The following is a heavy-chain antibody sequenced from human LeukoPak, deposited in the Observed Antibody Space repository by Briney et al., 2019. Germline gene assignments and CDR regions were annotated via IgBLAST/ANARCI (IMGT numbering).Heavy chain of an antibody. CDR3: AKDGNGDYGADY. J-gene: IGHJ4*02. CDR1: GGSIGTSYY. D-gene: IGHD4-17*01. V-gene: IGHV4-39*07. Sequence: ASETLSLTCTVSGGSIGTSYYWGWIRPPPGKGLEWIGSIFYSGSTNYSPSLKSRVTISLDTPKNQFSLKLTSVTAADTAVYYCAKDGNGDYGADYWGQGTLVTVSS. CDR2: IFYSGST.